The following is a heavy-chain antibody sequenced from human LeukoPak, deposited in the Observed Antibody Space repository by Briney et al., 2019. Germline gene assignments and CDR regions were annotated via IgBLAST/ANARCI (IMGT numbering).Heavy chain of an antibody. D-gene: IGHD5-18*01. J-gene: IGHJ4*02. CDR1: GGTFSSYA. CDR3: ASNGGGIQPNFDY. V-gene: IGHV1-46*01. CDR2: INPSGGST. Sequence: GSSVKVSCKASGGTFSSYAISWVRQAPGQGLEWMGIINPSGGSTSYAQKFQGRVTMTRDTSTSTVYMELSSLRSEDTAVYYCASNGGGIQPNFDYWGQGTLVTVSS.